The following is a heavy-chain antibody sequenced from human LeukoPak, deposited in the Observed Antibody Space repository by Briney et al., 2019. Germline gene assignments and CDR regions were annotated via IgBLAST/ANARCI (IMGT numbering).Heavy chain of an antibody. J-gene: IGHJ3*02. D-gene: IGHD3-22*01. Sequence: GGSLRLSCAASGFTFSDYYMSWIRQAPGKGLEWVSYISSSGSTIYYADSVKGRFTISRDNAKNSLYLQMNSLRAEDTAVYYCAKATYYYDSSGYSFGAFDIWGQGTMVTVSS. V-gene: IGHV3-11*01. CDR3: AKATYYYDSSGYSFGAFDI. CDR1: GFTFSDYY. CDR2: ISSSGSTI.